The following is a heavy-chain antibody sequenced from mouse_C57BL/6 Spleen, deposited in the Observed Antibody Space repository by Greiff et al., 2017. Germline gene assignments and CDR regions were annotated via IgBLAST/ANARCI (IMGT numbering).Heavy chain of an antibody. CDR3: ARNYYGSSYWYFDV. J-gene: IGHJ1*03. CDR2: ILPGSGST. Sequence: VQLQQSGAELMKPGASVKLSCKATGYTFTGYWIEWVKQRPGHGLEWIGEILPGSGSTNYNEKFKGKATFTADTSSNTAYMKLSSLTTEDSAIYYCARNYYGSSYWYFDVWGTGTTVTVSS. CDR1: GYTFTGYW. V-gene: IGHV1-9*01. D-gene: IGHD1-1*01.